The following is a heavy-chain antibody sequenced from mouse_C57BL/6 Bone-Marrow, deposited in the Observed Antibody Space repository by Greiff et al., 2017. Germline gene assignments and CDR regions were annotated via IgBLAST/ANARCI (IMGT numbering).Heavy chain of an antibody. CDR1: GFSFNTYA. CDR2: IRSKSNNYAT. V-gene: IGHV10-1*01. Sequence: EVMLVESGGGLVQPKGSLKLSCAATGFSFNTYAMNWVRQAPGQGLEWVARIRSKSNNYATYYADSVKDRFTISKDESESMLYLQMNNLKTEDTAMYYCVRDWFDYWGQGTTLTVSS. CDR3: VRDWFDY. D-gene: IGHD4-1*01. J-gene: IGHJ2*01.